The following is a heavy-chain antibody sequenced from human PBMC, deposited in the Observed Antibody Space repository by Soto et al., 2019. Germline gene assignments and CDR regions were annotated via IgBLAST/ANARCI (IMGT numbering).Heavy chain of an antibody. D-gene: IGHD2-15*01. CDR1: GVTLSGSA. CDR3: VRYCSGGSCPDAFDI. J-gene: IGHJ3*02. Sequence: LRPSCAACGVTLSGSAMHWVRQASGKGLEWVGRIRNKANSAAIAYAASVKGRFTISRDDSKNTAYLQMNSLKTEDTAVYYCVRYCSGGSCPDAFDIWGQGTMVTVSS. CDR2: IRNKANSAAI. V-gene: IGHV3-73*01.